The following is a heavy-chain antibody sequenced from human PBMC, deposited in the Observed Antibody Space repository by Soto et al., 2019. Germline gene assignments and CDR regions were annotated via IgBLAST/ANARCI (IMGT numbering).Heavy chain of an antibody. J-gene: IGHJ4*02. V-gene: IGHV4-59*08. CDR1: VDTISIYY. CDR2: IYYSGST. CDR3: ARLITYYYDSSGYYLDY. Sequence: SETPYLTCTVSVDTISIYYWSWIRQHPGKGLEWIGYIYYSGSTNYNPSLKSRVTISVDTSKNQFSLKLSSVTAADTAVYYCARLITYYYDSSGYYLDYWGQGTLVTVSS. D-gene: IGHD3-22*01.